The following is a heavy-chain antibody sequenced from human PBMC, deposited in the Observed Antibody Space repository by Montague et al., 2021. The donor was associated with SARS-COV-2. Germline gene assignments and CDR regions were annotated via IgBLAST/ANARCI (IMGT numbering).Heavy chain of an antibody. CDR2: IYSSGTT. CDR3: ARQLPSYCATNKCYPYYFDG. Sequence: SETLSLTCTVSGGSIGTSSHFWGWVRQPPGKGLEWIGIIYSSGTTSYIPSLKSRLTISSDTSKNQFSLRLATVTVADTAVYFCARQLPSYCATNKCYPYYFDGWGQGALVTVSS. CDR1: GGSIGTSSHF. J-gene: IGHJ4*02. V-gene: IGHV4-39*01. D-gene: IGHD2-8*01.